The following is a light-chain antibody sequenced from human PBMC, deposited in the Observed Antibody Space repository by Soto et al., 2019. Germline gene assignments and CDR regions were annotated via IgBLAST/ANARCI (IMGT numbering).Light chain of an antibody. CDR2: GAS. CDR1: QSISSS. CDR3: QQYNMWPNT. J-gene: IGKJ5*01. Sequence: EIVMTQSPATLSVSPGERATLSFRASQSISSSLAWYQQKPGQAPRLLIHGASTRATGIPARFSGSGSGTEFTLNLSSLQSEDFAVYYCQQYNMWPNTFGQGTRLEIK. V-gene: IGKV3-15*01.